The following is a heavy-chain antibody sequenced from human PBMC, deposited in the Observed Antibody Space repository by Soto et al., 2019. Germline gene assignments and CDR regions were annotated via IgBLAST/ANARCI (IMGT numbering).Heavy chain of an antibody. D-gene: IGHD3-22*01. V-gene: IGHV4-39*01. CDR1: DVSIHNSHSF. J-gene: IGHJ5*01. Sequence: SETLSLTCAVPDVSIHNSHSFWAWIRQPPGKGLEFIGSVYNSGGANSNPSLKSRVTISVDTSKNQFSLTLNSVPAADTAVYHCERVIEGATRHTDFDSWGQGTLVTVSS. CDR3: ERVIEGATRHTDFDS. CDR2: VYNSGGA.